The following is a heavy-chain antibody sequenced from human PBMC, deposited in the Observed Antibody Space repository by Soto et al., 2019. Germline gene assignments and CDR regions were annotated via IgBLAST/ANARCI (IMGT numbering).Heavy chain of an antibody. D-gene: IGHD1-7*01. V-gene: IGHV3-23*01. J-gene: IGHJ6*03. CDR2: IGDSGDNT. CDR3: ANRGRGTTTYYYYMDV. CDR1: GFTFSSYG. Sequence: EVQLLESGGGLVQPGGSLRLSCVASGFTFSSYGMTWVRQAPGKGLEWVSAIGDSGDNTYYADSVKGRFTISRDNSKSTLYLQMNGLRAEDTAVYYCANRGRGTTTYYYYMDVWGTGTTVTVSS.